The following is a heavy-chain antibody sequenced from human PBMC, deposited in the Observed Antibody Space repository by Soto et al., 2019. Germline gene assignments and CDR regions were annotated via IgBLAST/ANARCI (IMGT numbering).Heavy chain of an antibody. V-gene: IGHV6-1*01. CDR3: ASGGSGTPAAVFDY. CDR2: TYYRSKWYN. D-gene: IGHD3-10*01. J-gene: IGHJ4*02. Sequence: SPTLSLTCAISGDSVSSNSAAWNWIRQSPSRGLEWLGRTYYRSKWYNDYAVSVKSRITINPDTSKNQFSLQLNSVTPEDTAVYYCASGGSGTPAAVFDYWGQGTLVTVSS. CDR1: GDSVSSNSAA.